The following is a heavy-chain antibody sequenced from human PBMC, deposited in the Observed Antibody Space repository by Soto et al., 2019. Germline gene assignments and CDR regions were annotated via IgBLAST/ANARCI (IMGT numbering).Heavy chain of an antibody. V-gene: IGHV4-39*01. CDR2: IYYSGST. CDR1: GGSIISSSYY. J-gene: IGHJ6*02. Sequence: SETLSLTCTVSGGSIISSSYYWGWIRQPPGKGLEWIGSIYYSGSTYYNPSLKSRVTISVDTSKNQFSLKLSSVTAADTAVYYCSSGEIIPPPHYYYYGIDVWGQGTTVTVSS. D-gene: IGHD3-10*01. CDR3: SSGEIIPPPHYYYYGIDV.